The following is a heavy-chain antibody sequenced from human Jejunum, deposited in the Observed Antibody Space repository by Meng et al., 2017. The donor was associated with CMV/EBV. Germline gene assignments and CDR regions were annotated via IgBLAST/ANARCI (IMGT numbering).Heavy chain of an antibody. D-gene: IGHD6-13*01. V-gene: IGHV1-3*01. CDR3: ARDIPYTSSWRNWFDP. J-gene: IGHJ5*02. CDR2: INAGNGDT. Sequence: SGYNFTTYAIHWVRQAPGQGLEWMGWINAGNGDTKYSQKFQGRVTITRDTSASTAYMELSSLRSEDTAVYYCARDIPYTSSWRNWFDPWGQGTLVTVSS. CDR1: GYNFTTYA.